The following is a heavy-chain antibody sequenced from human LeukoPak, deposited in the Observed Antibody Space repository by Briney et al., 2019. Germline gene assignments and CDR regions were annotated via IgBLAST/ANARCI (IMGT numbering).Heavy chain of an antibody. CDR1: GFTFSSYA. CDR3: AKGSRFLEWLLSEPYYYYGMDV. J-gene: IGHJ6*02. V-gene: IGHV3-23*01. D-gene: IGHD3-3*01. CDR2: ISGSGGST. Sequence: GASLRLSCAASGFTFSSYAMSWVRQAPGKGLEWVSAISGSGGSTYYADSVKGRFTTSRDNSKNTLYLQMNSLRAEDTAVYYCAKGSRFLEWLLSEPYYYYGMDVWGQGTTVTVSS.